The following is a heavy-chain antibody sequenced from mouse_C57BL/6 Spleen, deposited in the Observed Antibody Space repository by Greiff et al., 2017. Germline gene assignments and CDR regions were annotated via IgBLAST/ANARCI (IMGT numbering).Heavy chain of an antibody. V-gene: IGHV14-4*01. Sequence: VQLKQSGAELVRPGASVKLSCTASGFNIKDDYMHWVKQRPEQGLEWIGWIDPENGDTAYAPKFQGKATITADTSSNTAYLQLSSLTSEDTAVYYCTLYGSRAMDYWGQGTSVTVSS. CDR1: GFNIKDDY. CDR3: TLYGSRAMDY. D-gene: IGHD1-1*01. CDR2: IDPENGDT. J-gene: IGHJ4*01.